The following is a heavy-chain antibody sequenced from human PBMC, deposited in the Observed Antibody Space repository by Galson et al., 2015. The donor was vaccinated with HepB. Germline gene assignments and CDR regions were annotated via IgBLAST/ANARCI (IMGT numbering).Heavy chain of an antibody. CDR3: ATEGILWFGELLGAFDI. V-gene: IGHV3-11*06. CDR2: ISSSSSYT. CDR1: GFTFSDYS. Sequence: SLRLSCAASGFTFSDYSMSWIRQAPAKGLEWVSYISSSSSYTIYADSLKGRFTISRDNAKNSLYPQMNSLGAEDTAVYYCATEGILWFGELLGAFDIWGQGTMVTVSS. D-gene: IGHD3-10*01. J-gene: IGHJ3*02.